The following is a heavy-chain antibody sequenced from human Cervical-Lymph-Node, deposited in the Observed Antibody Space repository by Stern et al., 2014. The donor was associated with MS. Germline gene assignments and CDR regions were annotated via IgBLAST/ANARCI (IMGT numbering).Heavy chain of an antibody. V-gene: IGHV2-5*02. CDR1: GVSLSTNALG. J-gene: IGHJ4*02. D-gene: IGHD1-14*01. Sequence: QVTLRESGPALVKPTQTLTLTCTFSGVSLSTNALGVGWNPQPPGEALEWLAYIYWDDQKRYSPSLKSRLTITKDTSKNQVVLTLTNVDPVNTASYYCARRTAGPFDYWGQGTLVTVSS. CDR3: ARRTAGPFDY. CDR2: IYWDDQK.